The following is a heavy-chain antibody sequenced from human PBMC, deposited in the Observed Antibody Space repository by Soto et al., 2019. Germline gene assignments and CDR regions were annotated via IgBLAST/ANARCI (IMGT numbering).Heavy chain of an antibody. Sequence: QVQLVESGGGVVQPGRSLRLSCAASGFTFSSYGMHWVRQAPGKGLDWVAVISYDGSNKYYADSVKGRFTISRDNYKNTLYLKMNSLRAEDTAVSYCAKGSKRNSIGYWGQGTLVTVSS. V-gene: IGHV3-30*18. CDR3: AKGSKRNSIGY. CDR1: GFTFSSYG. J-gene: IGHJ4*02. D-gene: IGHD4-4*01. CDR2: ISYDGSNK.